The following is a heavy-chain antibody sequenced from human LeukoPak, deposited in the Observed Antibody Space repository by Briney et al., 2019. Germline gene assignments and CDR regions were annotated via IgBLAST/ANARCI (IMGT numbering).Heavy chain of an antibody. D-gene: IGHD2-2*01. CDR1: GYTFTGYY. Sequence: ASVKVSCKASGYTFTGYYMHWVRQAPGQGLEWMGWINPNSGGTNYAQKFQGRVTMTRDTSISTAYMELSRLRSDDTAVYYCARVSQYCSSTSCYQPYFDYWGQGTLVTVSS. CDR2: INPNSGGT. V-gene: IGHV1-2*02. CDR3: ARVSQYCSSTSCYQPYFDY. J-gene: IGHJ4*02.